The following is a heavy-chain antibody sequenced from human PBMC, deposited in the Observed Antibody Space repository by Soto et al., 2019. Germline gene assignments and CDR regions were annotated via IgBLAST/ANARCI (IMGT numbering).Heavy chain of an antibody. J-gene: IGHJ4*02. CDR2: FFIGGNT. CDR1: GGSITGGSISTTTYY. D-gene: IGHD3-3*01. CDR3: ARGGLDDFWSGYLYYLDS. V-gene: IGHV4-39*01. Sequence: SQTLSLTCTVSGGSITGGSISTTTYYWGWMRQPPGKGLEWIASFFIGGNTYYNPSLKSRVTTSVDTSKNEFSLKLSSVTAADTAVYYCARGGLDDFWSGYLYYLDSWGLGTLVTVSS.